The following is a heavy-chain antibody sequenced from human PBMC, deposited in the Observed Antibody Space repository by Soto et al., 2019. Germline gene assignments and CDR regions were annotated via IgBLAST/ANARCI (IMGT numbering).Heavy chain of an antibody. CDR3: ARGQEAVVATH. V-gene: IGHV4-34*01. D-gene: IGHD5-12*01. J-gene: IGHJ4*02. Sequence: QVQLQQWGAGLLKPSETLSLNCAVTGGSLSGYYWSWIRQPPGKGLEWIGEVKDGGHTHYSPSLSVRLSISSDTSNNQCDCGRVSVPPADTGVYYGARGQEAVVATHWAEGCLVPVSS. CDR1: GGSLSGYY. CDR2: VKDGGHT.